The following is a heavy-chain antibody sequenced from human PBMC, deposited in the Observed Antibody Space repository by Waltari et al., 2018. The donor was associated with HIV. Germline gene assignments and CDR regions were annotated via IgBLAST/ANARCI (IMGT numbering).Heavy chain of an antibody. Sequence: EVQLLESGGGLVQPGGSLRLSCAASGFAFSTYAMRWVRQAPGKGLEWVSAISGSGGGTYYADSVKGRFTISRDNSKNTVHLQMNSLRAEDTAVYYCAKRDGSNYGHGFDCWGQGTLVTVSS. V-gene: IGHV3-23*01. D-gene: IGHD5-18*01. J-gene: IGHJ4*02. CDR2: ISGSGGGT. CDR3: AKRDGSNYGHGFDC. CDR1: GFAFSTYA.